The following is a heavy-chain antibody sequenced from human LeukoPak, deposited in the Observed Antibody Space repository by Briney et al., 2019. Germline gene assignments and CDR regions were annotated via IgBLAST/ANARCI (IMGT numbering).Heavy chain of an antibody. CDR1: GFTFDDYA. J-gene: IGHJ4*02. D-gene: IGHD3-10*01. CDR3: VKDSTTTWFGGDSK. V-gene: IGHV3-21*01. Sequence: GGSLRLSCAASGFTFDDYAMHWVRQAPGKGLEWVSSISSSSSYIYYADSVKGRFTISRDNSKNTLYLQMNSLRAEDTAVYYCVKDSTTTWFGGDSKWGQGTLVTVSS. CDR2: ISSSSSYI.